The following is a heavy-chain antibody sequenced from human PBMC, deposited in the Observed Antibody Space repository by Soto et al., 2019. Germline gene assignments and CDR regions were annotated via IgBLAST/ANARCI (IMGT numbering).Heavy chain of an antibody. Sequence: SETLSLTCTVSGGSISGYYWSWIRQPPGKGLEWIGYIYYSGSTNYNPSLKSRVTISVDASKNQFSLKLSSVTAADTAVYYCARWAVGSGSYEVFDYWGQGTMVTVSS. CDR2: IYYSGST. J-gene: IGHJ4*03. CDR1: GGSISGYY. D-gene: IGHD3-10*01. CDR3: ARWAVGSGSYEVFDY. V-gene: IGHV4-59*08.